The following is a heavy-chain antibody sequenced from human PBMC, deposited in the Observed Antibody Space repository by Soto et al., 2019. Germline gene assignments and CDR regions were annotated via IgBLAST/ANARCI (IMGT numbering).Heavy chain of an antibody. CDR2: ISGSGGST. Sequence: LRLSCAASGFTFSSYAMSWVRQAPGKGLEWVSAISGSGGSTYYADSVKGRFTISRDNSKNTLYLQMNSLRAEDTAVYYCAKDQGYSGYDLYGMDVWGQGTTVTVSS. CDR1: GFTFSSYA. J-gene: IGHJ6*02. D-gene: IGHD5-12*01. CDR3: AKDQGYSGYDLYGMDV. V-gene: IGHV3-23*01.